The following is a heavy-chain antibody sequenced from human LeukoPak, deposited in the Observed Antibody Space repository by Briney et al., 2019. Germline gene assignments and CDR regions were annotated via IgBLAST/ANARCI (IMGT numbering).Heavy chain of an antibody. D-gene: IGHD1-7*01. CDR3: ARVSVTGTTGLSPYYFDY. J-gene: IGHJ4*02. CDR1: GGSFSGYY. CDR2: INHSGST. V-gene: IGHV4-34*01. Sequence: SETLSLTRAVYGGSFSGYYWSWIRQPPGKGLEWIGEINHSGSTNYNPSLKSRVTISVDTSKNQFSLKLSSVTAADTAVYYCARVSVTGTTGLSPYYFDYGAREPWSPSPQ.